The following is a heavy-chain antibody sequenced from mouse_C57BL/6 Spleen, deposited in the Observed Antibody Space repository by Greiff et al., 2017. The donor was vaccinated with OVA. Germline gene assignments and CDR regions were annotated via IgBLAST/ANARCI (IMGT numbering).Heavy chain of an antibody. D-gene: IGHD2-3*01. Sequence: EVKVVESGGGLVKPGGSLKLSCAASGFTFSSYAMSWVRQTPEKRLEWVATISDGGSYTYYPDNVKGRFTISRDNAKNNLYLQMSHLKSEDTAMYYCARDAIYDGYYEAMDYWGQGTSVTVSS. J-gene: IGHJ4*01. CDR3: ARDAIYDGYYEAMDY. V-gene: IGHV5-4*01. CDR1: GFTFSSYA. CDR2: ISDGGSYT.